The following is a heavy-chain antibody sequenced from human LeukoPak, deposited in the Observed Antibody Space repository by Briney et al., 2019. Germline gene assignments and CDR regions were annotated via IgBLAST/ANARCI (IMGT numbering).Heavy chain of an antibody. D-gene: IGHD6-13*01. CDR2: IKQDGSEK. J-gene: IGHJ4*02. CDR3: ARGLGSWTSEPY. Sequence: GGSLRLSCAASGFTFSSYWMSWVRQAPGKGPEWVANIKQDGSEKYYVDSVKGRFTTSRDNAKNSLYLQMNSLRAEDTAVYYCARGLGSWTSEPYWGQGTLVTVSS. CDR1: GFTFSSYW. V-gene: IGHV3-7*01.